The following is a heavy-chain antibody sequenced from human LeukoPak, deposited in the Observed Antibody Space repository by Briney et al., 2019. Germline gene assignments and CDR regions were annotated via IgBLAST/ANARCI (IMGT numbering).Heavy chain of an antibody. D-gene: IGHD3-22*01. J-gene: IGHJ4*02. CDR3: ARTSYYYDSSGYSHFDY. V-gene: IGHV4-38-2*01. CDR2: IYHSGST. CDR1: GYSISSGYY. Sequence: SETLPLTCAVSGYSISSGYYWGWIRQPPGKGLEWIGSIYHSGSTYYNPSLKSRVTISVDTSKNQFSLKLSSVTAADTAVYYRARTSYYYDSSGYSHFDYWGQGTLVTVSS.